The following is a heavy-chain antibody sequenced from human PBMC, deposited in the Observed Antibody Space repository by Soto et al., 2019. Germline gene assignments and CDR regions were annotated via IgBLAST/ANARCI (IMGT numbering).Heavy chain of an antibody. CDR2: VSGYSGHS. CDR1: NETLTTYG. D-gene: IGHD6-6*01. V-gene: IGHV1-18*01. Sequence: QVHLVQSGAEVKKPGASVKVSCKASNETLTTYGISWVRQAPGQGLEWMGWVSGYSGHSSSAQEFEDRVIMTTGTSTNTAYMELRSLTSDGSAVYFCARDSSSSGYYYGMDVWGQGTTVTVSS. J-gene: IGHJ6*02. CDR3: ARDSSSSGYYYGMDV.